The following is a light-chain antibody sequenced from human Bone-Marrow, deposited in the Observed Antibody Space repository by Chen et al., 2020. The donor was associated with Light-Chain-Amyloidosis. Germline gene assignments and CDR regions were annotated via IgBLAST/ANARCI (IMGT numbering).Light chain of an antibody. CDR2: GSS. CDR3: QQYGTSPLT. CDR1: QTISSNY. V-gene: IGKV3-20*01. J-gene: IGKJ4*01. Sequence: DIVLTQSPGTLSLSPGEGANLSCRASQTISSNYLNWYQQTFGQAPRLLIYGSSSRATGIPDRFTGSGSGTDFTLTINRLEPEDFAMYYCQQYGTSPLTFGGGTKVEIK.